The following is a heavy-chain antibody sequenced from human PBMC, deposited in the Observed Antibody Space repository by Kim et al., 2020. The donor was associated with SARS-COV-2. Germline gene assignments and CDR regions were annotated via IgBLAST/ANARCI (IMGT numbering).Heavy chain of an antibody. J-gene: IGHJ6*02. D-gene: IGHD3-10*01. CDR3: TTPWGGFGELLSPWDYYGMDV. Sequence: GGSLRLSCAASGFTFSNAWMSWVRQAPGKGLEWVGRIKSKTDGGITDYAAPVKGRFTISRDDSKNTLYLQMNSLKTEDTAVYYCTTPWGGFGELLSPWDYYGMDVWGQGTTVTVSS. CDR1: GFTFSNAW. CDR2: IKSKTDGGIT. V-gene: IGHV3-15*01.